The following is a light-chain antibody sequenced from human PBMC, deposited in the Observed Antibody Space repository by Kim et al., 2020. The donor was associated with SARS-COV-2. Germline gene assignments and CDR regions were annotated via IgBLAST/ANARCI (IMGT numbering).Light chain of an antibody. V-gene: IGKV4-1*01. J-gene: IGKJ1*01. CDR3: QQYYSTPRT. CDR1: QSVLYSSDNKNY. Sequence: DIVMTQSPDSLAVSLGERATIICKSSQSVLYSSDNKNYLAWYQQKPGQPPNLLIYWASTRESGVPDRFSGSGSGTDFTLTISSLQAEDVAVYYCQQYYSTPRTFGQGTKVDIK. CDR2: WAS.